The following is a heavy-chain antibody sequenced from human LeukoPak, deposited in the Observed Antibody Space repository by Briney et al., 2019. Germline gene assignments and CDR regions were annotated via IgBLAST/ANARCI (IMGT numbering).Heavy chain of an antibody. CDR3: ARERGGWLRFVDY. CDR1: GFTFGDYY. CDR2: ISSSGSII. Sequence: PGGSLRLSCAASGFTFGDYYMTWIRQAPGKGLEWVSYISSSGSIIKYADSVKGRFTISRDNSKNTLYLQMNSLRAEDTAVYYCARERGGWLRFVDYWGQGTLVTVSS. D-gene: IGHD5-12*01. J-gene: IGHJ4*02. V-gene: IGHV3-11*01.